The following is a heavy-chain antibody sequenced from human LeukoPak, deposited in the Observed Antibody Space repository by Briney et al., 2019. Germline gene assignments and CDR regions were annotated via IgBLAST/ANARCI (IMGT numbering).Heavy chain of an antibody. Sequence: GASVKVSCKASGYTFTSYDINWVRQATGQGLEWMGWMNPNSGNTGYAQKFQGRVTIPRNTSISTAYMELSSLRSEDTAVYYCARGFRVRYCSSTSCYYYYYMDVWGKGTTVTVSS. D-gene: IGHD2-2*01. CDR1: GYTFTSYD. CDR2: MNPNSGNT. V-gene: IGHV1-8*03. CDR3: ARGFRVRYCSSTSCYYYYYMDV. J-gene: IGHJ6*03.